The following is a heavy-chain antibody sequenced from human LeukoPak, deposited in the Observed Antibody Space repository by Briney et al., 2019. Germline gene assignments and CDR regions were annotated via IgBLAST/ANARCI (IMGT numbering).Heavy chain of an antibody. J-gene: IGHJ6*03. CDR3: AKNGDRGAYCSGGSCYPYYYYYIDV. V-gene: IGHV4-59*13. Sequence: SETLSLTCTVSGVSISGNYWSWIRQPPGKGLEWIGYIFYTGSTNYNPSLQSRVTILLDTSKNQFSLKLSSVSAADTAIYYCAKNGDRGAYCSGGSCYPYYYYYIDVWGKGTTVTISS. CDR2: IFYTGST. CDR1: GVSISGNY. D-gene: IGHD2-15*01.